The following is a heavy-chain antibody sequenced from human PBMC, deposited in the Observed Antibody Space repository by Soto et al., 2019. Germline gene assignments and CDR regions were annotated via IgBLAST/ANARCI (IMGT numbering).Heavy chain of an antibody. Sequence: ASVKVSCKASGYTFTSYGISWVRQAPGQGLEWMGWISAYNGNTNYAQKLQGRVTMTTDTSTSTAYMELRSLRSDDTAVYYCARAPRDLLRSLEWLLLDYWGQGTLVTVSS. CDR3: ARAPRDLLRSLEWLLLDY. D-gene: IGHD3-3*01. J-gene: IGHJ4*02. CDR2: ISAYNGNT. CDR1: GYTFTSYG. V-gene: IGHV1-18*01.